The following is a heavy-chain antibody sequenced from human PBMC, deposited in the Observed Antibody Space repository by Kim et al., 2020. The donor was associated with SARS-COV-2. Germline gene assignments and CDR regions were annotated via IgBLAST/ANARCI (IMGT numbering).Heavy chain of an antibody. V-gene: IGHV3-23*01. CDR3: AKYNMGGYDYVNEPI. Sequence: DSVKGRFTISRDNSKNTLYLQMNSLRAEDTAVYYCAKYNMGGYDYVNEPIWGQGTLVTVSS. D-gene: IGHD5-12*01. J-gene: IGHJ4*02.